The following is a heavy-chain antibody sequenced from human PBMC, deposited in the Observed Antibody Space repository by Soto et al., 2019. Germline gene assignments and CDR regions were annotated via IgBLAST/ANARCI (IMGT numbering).Heavy chain of an antibody. CDR3: ARTGDGHHDFLDY. D-gene: IGHD1-1*01. CDR1: GFTFSSYW. V-gene: IGHV3-7*01. J-gene: IGHJ4*02. CDR2: INQDGNED. Sequence: GGSLRLSCAASGFTFSSYWMNLFRQSPGKGLEWVANINQDGNEDNLLDSVKGRFTISRDNAKNSLFLQMNSLRVDDTAVYYCARTGDGHHDFLDYWGQGALVTVSS.